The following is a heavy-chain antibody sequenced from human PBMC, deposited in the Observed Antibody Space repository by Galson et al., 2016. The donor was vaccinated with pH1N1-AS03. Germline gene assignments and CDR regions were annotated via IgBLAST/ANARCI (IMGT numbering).Heavy chain of an antibody. V-gene: IGHV5-51*01. D-gene: IGHD1-26*01. Sequence: QSGAEVTQPGESLKISCKASGYLFTHYWIAWVRQMPGKGLEWMGIIYPSDSDARYSPSFQGQVTFSADKSTSTAYLHLTTLKAADSAIYYCARHASPTILSYHFDSWGRGTLVTVSS. J-gene: IGHJ4*02. CDR3: ARHASPTILSYHFDS. CDR2: IYPSDSDA. CDR1: GYLFTHYW.